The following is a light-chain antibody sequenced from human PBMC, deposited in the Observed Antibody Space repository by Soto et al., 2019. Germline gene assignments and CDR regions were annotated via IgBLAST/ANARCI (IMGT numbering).Light chain of an antibody. CDR2: GAS. CDR1: RSVSSNN. J-gene: IGKJ1*01. V-gene: IGKV3-20*01. CDR3: QQYGSSPHT. Sequence: EIVLTQSPGTLSLSPGERATLSCRASRSVSSNNLAWYQQKPGQAPRLLIYGASIRATGFPDRFSGSGSGTDFTLTISRLEPEDFAVYYCQQYGSSPHTFGQGTKVEIK.